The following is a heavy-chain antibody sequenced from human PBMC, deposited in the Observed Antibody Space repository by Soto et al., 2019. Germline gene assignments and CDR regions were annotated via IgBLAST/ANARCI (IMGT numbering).Heavy chain of an antibody. CDR1: GVSLTTNGVG. CDR2: IYWEDDI. V-gene: IGHV2-5*02. D-gene: IGHD2-8*01. J-gene: IGHJ4*01. CDR3: AHRSGGHSNV. Sequence: QITLKESGPPLMKPTQTLTLTCTLSGVSLTTNGVGVDWIRQPPGKALEWLALIYWEDDILYSPSLKNRLTITKDIYKNQVVLTVTNMDSVDTATYDCAHRSGGHSNVWGQGTLVTVSS.